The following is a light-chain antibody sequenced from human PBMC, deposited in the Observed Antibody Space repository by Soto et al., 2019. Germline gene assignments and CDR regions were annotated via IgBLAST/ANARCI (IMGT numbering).Light chain of an antibody. Sequence: QAVLTQPRSACGTPGERVTISCSGSSSNIGSNYVYWYQQLPGTAPKLLIYRNNQRPSGVPDRFSGSKSGTSASLAISGLRSEDEADYYCAAWDDSLSGRGVFGTGTKVTVL. J-gene: IGLJ1*01. CDR2: RNN. V-gene: IGLV1-47*01. CDR3: AAWDDSLSGRGV. CDR1: SSNIGSNY.